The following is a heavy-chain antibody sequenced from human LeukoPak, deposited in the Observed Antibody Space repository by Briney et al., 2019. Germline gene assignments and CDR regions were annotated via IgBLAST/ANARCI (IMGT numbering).Heavy chain of an antibody. V-gene: IGHV3-7*01. CDR3: ARAIKYYYDTSGYYD. CDR2: IKQDGSEK. D-gene: IGHD3-22*01. Sequence: GGSLRLSCAASGFTFSNYWMNWVRQAPGKGLEWVANIKQDGSEKYYVDSVKGRFTISRDNAKNSLYLQMNSLRAEDSALYYCARAIKYYYDTSGYYDWGQGTLVTVSS. J-gene: IGHJ4*02. CDR1: GFTFSNYW.